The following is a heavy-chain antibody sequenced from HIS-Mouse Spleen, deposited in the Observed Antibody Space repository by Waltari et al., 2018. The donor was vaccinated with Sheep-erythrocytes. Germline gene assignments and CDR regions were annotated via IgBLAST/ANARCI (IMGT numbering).Heavy chain of an antibody. CDR2: IYHSGST. J-gene: IGHJ4*02. CDR3: ARISEKDYGSWSRALY. Sequence: KPSETLSLTCTVSGYSISSVYHWGWIRQPRGKGLERIGSIYHSGSTYYNPTLKSRVTISVDPSKNQLSLKLSSVTAADTAVYYCARISEKDYGSWSRALYWGKGTLITDSS. V-gene: IGHV4-38-2*02. CDR1: GYSISSVYH. D-gene: IGHD3-10*01.